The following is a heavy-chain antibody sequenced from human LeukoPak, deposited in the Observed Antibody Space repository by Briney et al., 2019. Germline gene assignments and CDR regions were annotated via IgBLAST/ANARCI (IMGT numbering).Heavy chain of an antibody. CDR2: IYSSGST. CDR3: AVSQRFAEPPGD. Sequence: SETLSLTCTVSGASIRTYYWNWIRQPAGKGLEWIGRIYSSGSTNYNPSLKSRVTFSVDTSRNQFSLNLSSVTAADTAVYYCAVSQRFAEPPGDWGQGTLVTVSS. V-gene: IGHV4-4*07. D-gene: IGHD1-14*01. CDR1: GASIRTYY. J-gene: IGHJ4*02.